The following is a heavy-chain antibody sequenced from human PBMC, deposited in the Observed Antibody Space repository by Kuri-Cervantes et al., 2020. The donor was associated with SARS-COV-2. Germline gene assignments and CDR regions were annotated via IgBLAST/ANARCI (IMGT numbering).Heavy chain of an antibody. CDR3: ARDLGGYGFDY. CDR1: GGSISSSSYY. J-gene: IGHJ4*02. Sequence: SETLSLTCTVSGGSISSSSYYWSWVRQPPGKGLEWIGEINHSGNTNYDPSLKSRVTISIDTAKNQFTLKLISVTAADTAVYYCARDLGGYGFDYWGQGTLVTVSS. CDR2: INHSGNT. V-gene: IGHV4-39*06. D-gene: IGHD5-18*01.